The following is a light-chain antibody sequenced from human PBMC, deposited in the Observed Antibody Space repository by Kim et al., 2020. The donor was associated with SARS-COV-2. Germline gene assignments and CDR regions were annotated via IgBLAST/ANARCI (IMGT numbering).Light chain of an antibody. CDR2: GKD. V-gene: IGLV3-19*01. Sequence: SSELTQDPTVSVALGQTIRITCQGDSLRSYYAAWYQQRPGQAPVLVIYGKDNRPSGIPDRFSGSSSGNTATLTITGAQADDEADYYCYSRDTNGNYVLFGGGTQLTVL. CDR1: SLRSYY. CDR3: YSRDTNGNYVL. J-gene: IGLJ2*01.